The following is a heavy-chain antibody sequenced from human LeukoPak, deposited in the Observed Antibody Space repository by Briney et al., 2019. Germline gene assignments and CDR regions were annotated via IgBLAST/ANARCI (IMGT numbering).Heavy chain of an antibody. CDR3: ARERGIFSGYYFDS. CDR1: GFSVTTYS. CDR2: MTHDASEK. J-gene: IGHJ4*02. D-gene: IGHD3-10*02. Sequence: GGSLRLSCAASGFSVTTYSMGWVRQAPGKGLEGVAGMTHDASEKHYAESVKGRFTIYRDNSKNMVFLQMNSLRTEDTALYYCARERGIFSGYYFDSWGQGTLVTVSS. V-gene: IGHV3-30*03.